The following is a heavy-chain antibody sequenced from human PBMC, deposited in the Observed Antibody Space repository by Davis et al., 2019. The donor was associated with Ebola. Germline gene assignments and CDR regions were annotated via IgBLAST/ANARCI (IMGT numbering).Heavy chain of an antibody. CDR3: ARHRDYDDADCHFQYYFDY. V-gene: IGHV5-51*01. CDR2: IYPGDSGT. D-gene: IGHD3-22*01. Sequence: GESLKISCKGSGYSFTNYWIGWVRQMPGKGLEWMGIIYPGDSGTRYSPSFQGQVTISADNSTNTAYLQWSSLQAADTAMYYCARHRDYDDADCHFQYYFDYWGQGTLVTVSS. CDR1: GYSFTNYW. J-gene: IGHJ4*02.